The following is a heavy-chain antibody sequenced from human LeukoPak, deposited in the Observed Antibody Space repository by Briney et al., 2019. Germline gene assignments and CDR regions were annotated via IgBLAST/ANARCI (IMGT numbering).Heavy chain of an antibody. Sequence: GGSLRLSCAASGFAFSSYGMHWVRQAPGKGLEWVAFIRYDGSNKYYADPVKGRFTISRDNSKNTLYLQMNSLRAEDTAVYYCAKDPSWDGGNGGYFDYWGQGTLVTVSS. CDR2: IRYDGSNK. CDR1: GFAFSSYG. J-gene: IGHJ4*02. CDR3: AKDPSWDGGNGGYFDY. D-gene: IGHD3-16*01. V-gene: IGHV3-30*02.